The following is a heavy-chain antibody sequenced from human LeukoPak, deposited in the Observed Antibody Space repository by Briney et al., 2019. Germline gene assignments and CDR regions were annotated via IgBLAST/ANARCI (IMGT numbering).Heavy chain of an antibody. CDR2: INPNSGGT. D-gene: IGHD6-6*01. Sequence: GASVKVSCKASGYTSTGYYMHWVRQAPGQGLEWMGWINPNSGGTNYAQKFQGRVTMTRDTSISTAYMELSRLRSDDTAVYYCARGDVFDDSSSSLGYWGQGTLVTVSS. J-gene: IGHJ4*02. V-gene: IGHV1-2*02. CDR1: GYTSTGYY. CDR3: ARGDVFDDSSSSLGY.